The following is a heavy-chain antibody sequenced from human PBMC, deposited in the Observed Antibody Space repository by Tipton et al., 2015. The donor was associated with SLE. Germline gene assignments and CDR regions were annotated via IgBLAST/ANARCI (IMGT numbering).Heavy chain of an antibody. V-gene: IGHV3-7*01. D-gene: IGHD1-7*01. Sequence: GSLRLSCVVSGFTFSNFWMTWVRQAPGKGLEWLAAISLDGSQTYYVDSVKGRFTVSRDNAKNSLYLQMNSLRAEDTAIYYCARSLPATTDYFDYWGQGTLVTVSS. CDR2: ISLDGSQT. J-gene: IGHJ4*02. CDR1: GFTFSNFW. CDR3: ARSLPATTDYFDY.